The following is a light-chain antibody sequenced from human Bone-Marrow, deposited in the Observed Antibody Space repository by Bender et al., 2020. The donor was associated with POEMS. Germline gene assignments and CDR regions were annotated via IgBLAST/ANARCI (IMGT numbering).Light chain of an antibody. CDR1: SNNFGNYNL. V-gene: IGLV2-23*02. J-gene: IGLJ3*02. CDR2: EVI. CDR3: CSYAGSDTGV. Sequence: QSALTQPASVSGAPGQSITISCTGTSNNFGNYNLVSWYQHHPGKAPKLIIYEVIKRPSGVSTRFSGSRSGNTASLTISGLQAEDEADYYCCSYAGSDTGVFGGGTKLTVL.